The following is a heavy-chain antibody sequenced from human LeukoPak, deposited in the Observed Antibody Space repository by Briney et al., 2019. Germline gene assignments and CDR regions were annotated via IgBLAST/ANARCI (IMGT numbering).Heavy chain of an antibody. CDR3: ARDSSSGWYEGFDY. Sequence: SVKVSCKASGGTFSSYAISWVRQAPGQGLEWMGGIIPIFGTANYAQKFQGRVTITADKSTSTAHMELSSLRSEDTAVYYCARDSSSGWYEGFDYWGQGTLVTVSS. CDR1: GGTFSSYA. D-gene: IGHD6-19*01. V-gene: IGHV1-69*06. J-gene: IGHJ4*02. CDR2: IIPIFGTA.